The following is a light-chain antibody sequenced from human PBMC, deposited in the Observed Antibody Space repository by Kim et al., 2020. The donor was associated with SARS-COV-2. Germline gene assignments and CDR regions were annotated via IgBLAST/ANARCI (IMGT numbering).Light chain of an antibody. J-gene: IGLJ1*01. CDR3: SSFTSVDTKI. V-gene: IGLV2-14*03. CDR1: SSDVGGYKY. Sequence: QSVLTQPASVSGSPGQSITISCTGTSSDVGGYKYVSWYQQHPGKAPKLMIYDVSYRSSGVSDRFSGSKSGNTASLTISGLQAEDEADYYCSSFTSVDTKIFGTGTKVTVL. CDR2: DVS.